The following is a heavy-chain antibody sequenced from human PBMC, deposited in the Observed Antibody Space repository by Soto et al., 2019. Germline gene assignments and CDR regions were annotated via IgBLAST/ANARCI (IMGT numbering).Heavy chain of an antibody. CDR2: INSDGSST. CDR3: ARFCCGGSCYSPVPRKLFAI. D-gene: IGHD2-15*01. J-gene: IGHJ3*02. CDR1: GFTFSSYW. V-gene: IGHV3-74*01. Sequence: PGGSLRLSCAASGFTFSSYWMHWVRQAPGKGLVWVSRINSDGSSTSYADSVKGRFTISRDNAKNTLYLQMNSLRAEDTAVYYCARFCCGGSCYSPVPRKLFAIWAQGTTVPVSS.